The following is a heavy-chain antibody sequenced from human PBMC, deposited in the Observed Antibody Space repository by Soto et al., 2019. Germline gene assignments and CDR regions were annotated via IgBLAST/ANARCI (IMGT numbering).Heavy chain of an antibody. J-gene: IGHJ4*02. V-gene: IGHV1-69*13. CDR1: GGTFSSYA. CDR2: IIPIFGTA. D-gene: IGHD5-18*01. CDR3: ARESDPVDTAKHFDY. Sequence: SVKVSCKASGGTFSSYAISWVRQAPGQGLEWMGGIIPIFGTANYAQKFQGRVTITADESTSTAYMELSSLRSEDTAVYYCARESDPVDTAKHFDYWGEGTLVTVSS.